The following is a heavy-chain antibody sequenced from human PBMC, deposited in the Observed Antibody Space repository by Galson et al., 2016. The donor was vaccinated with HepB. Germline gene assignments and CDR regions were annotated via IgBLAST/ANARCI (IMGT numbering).Heavy chain of an antibody. V-gene: IGHV3-30*09. D-gene: IGHD1-26*01. J-gene: IGHJ4*02. CDR2: LSHDGVTK. Sequence: SLRLSCAASEFTFNNCPLHWVRQAPGKGLEWVAVLSHDGVTKFYADSVRARFAISRDKSKTTVYLQMDGLSAEDTAVYYCAREWELGGYFDCWGQGTLVTVSS. CDR3: AREWELGGYFDC. CDR1: EFTFNNCP.